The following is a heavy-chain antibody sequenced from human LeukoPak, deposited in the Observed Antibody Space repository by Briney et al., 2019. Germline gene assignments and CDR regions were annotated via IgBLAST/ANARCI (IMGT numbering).Heavy chain of an antibody. CDR2: IYPSGRT. Sequence: PSETLCLTCTVSGGSISSGSYYGSWIRQPAGKGLGWIGRIYPSGRTNYNPSLKSRVTISVDTSKNQFSLKLSSVTAADTAVYYCARGGMITFGGVIVENWGQGTLVTVSS. CDR1: GGSISSGSYY. V-gene: IGHV4-61*02. CDR3: ARGGMITFGGVIVEN. J-gene: IGHJ4*02. D-gene: IGHD3-16*02.